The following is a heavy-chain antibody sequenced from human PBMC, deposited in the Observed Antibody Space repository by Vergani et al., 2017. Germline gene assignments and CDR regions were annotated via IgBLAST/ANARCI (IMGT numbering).Heavy chain of an antibody. CDR2: IYYSGST. D-gene: IGHD1-7*01. CDR3: ARDSVITGTTFDYYYGMDV. Sequence: QLQLQESGPGLVKPSETLSLTCTVSGGSISSSSYYWGWLRQPPGKGLGWIGSIYYSGSTYYNPSLKSRVTISVDTSKNQFSLKLSSVTAADTAVYYCARDSVITGTTFDYYYGMDVWGQGTTVTVSS. V-gene: IGHV4-39*07. J-gene: IGHJ6*02. CDR1: GGSISSSSYY.